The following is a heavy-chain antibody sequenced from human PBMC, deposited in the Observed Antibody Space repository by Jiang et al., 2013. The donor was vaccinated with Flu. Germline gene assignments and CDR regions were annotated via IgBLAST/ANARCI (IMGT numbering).Heavy chain of an antibody. CDR2: ISYDGINN. V-gene: IGHV3-30-3*01. D-gene: IGHD3-10*01. Sequence: VQLVESGGRVVQPGKSLRLSCADSGFTFSDKAMHWVRQAPGKGLEWVAIISYDGINNFYADSVKGRFTISRDNSKNTLYLQMIGLRAEDTAVYYCARDHRMYYYGSHIESWGQGTLVTVSS. J-gene: IGHJ4*02. CDR1: GFTFSDKA. CDR3: ARDHRMYYYGSHIES.